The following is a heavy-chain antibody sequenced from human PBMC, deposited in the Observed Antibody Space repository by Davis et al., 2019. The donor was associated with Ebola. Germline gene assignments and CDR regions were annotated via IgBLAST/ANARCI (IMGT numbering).Heavy chain of an antibody. D-gene: IGHD2-15*01. V-gene: IGHV3-74*01. CDR3: ARVLSYCSGGSCPGGSDH. Sequence: GESLKISCAASGFTFSSYWIHSVRQAPGKGLVWVSRINTDGSRTRDADSVKGRFTISRDNAKNTLYLQMNSLRAEDTAVYYCARVLSYCSGGSCPGGSDHLGQGTLVTVSS. CDR2: INTDGSRT. CDR1: GFTFSSYW. J-gene: IGHJ4*02.